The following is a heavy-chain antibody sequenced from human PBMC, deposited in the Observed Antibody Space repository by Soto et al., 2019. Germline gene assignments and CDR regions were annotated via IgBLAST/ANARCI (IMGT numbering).Heavy chain of an antibody. Sequence: GGSLRLFCAASGFTFSSYSMNWVRQAPGKGLEWVSSISSSSSYIYYADSVKGRFTISRDNAKNSLYLQMNSLRAEDTAVYYCASYCSSTSRYFDSLDAFDIWGQGTMVTVSS. CDR2: ISSSSSYI. J-gene: IGHJ3*02. V-gene: IGHV3-21*01. CDR1: GFTFSSYS. D-gene: IGHD2-2*01. CDR3: ASYCSSTSRYFDSLDAFDI.